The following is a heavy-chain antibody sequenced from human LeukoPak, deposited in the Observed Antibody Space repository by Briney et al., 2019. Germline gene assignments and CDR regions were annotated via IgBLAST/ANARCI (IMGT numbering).Heavy chain of an antibody. CDR2: MNPNSGNT. CDR1: GYTFTSYD. D-gene: IGHD2-2*01. Sequence: ASVKVSCKASGYTFTSYDINWVRQATGQGLEWMACMNPNSGNTGYAQKFQGRVTMTRNTSISTAYMELSSLRSEDTAVYYCARRRPAYCSSTSCRHNWFDPWGQGTLVTVSS. J-gene: IGHJ5*02. V-gene: IGHV1-8*01. CDR3: ARRRPAYCSSTSCRHNWFDP.